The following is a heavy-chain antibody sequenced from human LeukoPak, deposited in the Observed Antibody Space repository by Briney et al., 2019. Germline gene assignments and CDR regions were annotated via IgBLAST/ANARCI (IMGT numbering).Heavy chain of an antibody. CDR3: ARGWSGSYYSHYYYYMDV. CDR2: INPNSGGT. CDR1: GYTFTGYY. D-gene: IGHD1-26*01. V-gene: IGHV1-2*02. J-gene: IGHJ6*03. Sequence: GASVKVSCKASGYTFTGYYMHWVRQAPGQGLEWMGWINPNSGGTNYAQKFQGRVTMTRDTSISTAYMELSRLRSDDTAVYYCARGWSGSYYSHYYYYMDVWSKGTTVTVSS.